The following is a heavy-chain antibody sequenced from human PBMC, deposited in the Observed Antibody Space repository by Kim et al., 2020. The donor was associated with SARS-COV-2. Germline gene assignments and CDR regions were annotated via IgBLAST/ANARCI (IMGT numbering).Heavy chain of an antibody. Sequence: GGSLRLSCAASGFTFSAFYMSWFRQAPGKGLECVSYICGSGPDIEYGDSVRGRFTISRDNAKNTLYLQMNSLKADDTAVYYCTRTIRITDPWGQGTLVTV. CDR3: TRTIRITDP. D-gene: IGHD3-10*01. CDR1: GFTFSAFY. J-gene: IGHJ5*02. CDR2: ICGSGPDI. V-gene: IGHV3-11*04.